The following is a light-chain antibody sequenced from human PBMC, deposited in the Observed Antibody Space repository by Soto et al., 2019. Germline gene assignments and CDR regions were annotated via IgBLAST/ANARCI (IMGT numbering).Light chain of an antibody. CDR1: QSVSSN. CDR3: QQYNNWPRT. V-gene: IGKV3-15*01. J-gene: IGKJ1*01. Sequence: ETVMTQSPATRSVAPGERATLSCRASQSVSSNLAWYQQKPGQAPRLLIYGASTRATGIPARFSGSGSGTEFTLTISSLQSQDFAIYYCQQYNNWPRTLGQGTKVDI. CDR2: GAS.